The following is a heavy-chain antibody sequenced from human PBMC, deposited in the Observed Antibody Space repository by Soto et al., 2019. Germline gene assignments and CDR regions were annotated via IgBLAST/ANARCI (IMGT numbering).Heavy chain of an antibody. CDR3: ARNRNWNDAYFDY. CDR2: IYSGGST. V-gene: IGHV3-66*01. D-gene: IGHD1-1*01. J-gene: IGHJ4*02. Sequence: VQLVESGGGLVQPGGSLRLSCAASGFTVSSSYMSWVRQAPGKGPEWVSVIYSGGSTYYADSVKDRFTISRDNSKNTLYLQMNSLRAEDTSVYYCARNRNWNDAYFDYWGQGTLVTVSS. CDR1: GFTVSSSY.